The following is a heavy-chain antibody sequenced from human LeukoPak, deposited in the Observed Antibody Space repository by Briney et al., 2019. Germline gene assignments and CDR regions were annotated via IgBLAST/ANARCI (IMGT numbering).Heavy chain of an antibody. J-gene: IGHJ3*02. V-gene: IGHV3-64*01. Sequence: GGSLRLSCAASGFTFSTYAMHWVHQAPGKGLEYISGITSNGGSTNYANSVKGRFTISRDNSRNTLYLQMGSLRAEDMAVYYCARDRGYNYGFAFDIWGLGTMVTVSS. CDR2: ITSNGGST. CDR1: GFTFSTYA. CDR3: ARDRGYNYGFAFDI. D-gene: IGHD5-18*01.